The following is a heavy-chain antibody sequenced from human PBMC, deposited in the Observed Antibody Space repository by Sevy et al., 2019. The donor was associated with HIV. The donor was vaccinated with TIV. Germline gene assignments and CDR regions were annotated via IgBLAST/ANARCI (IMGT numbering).Heavy chain of an antibody. CDR1: GFTFSSYA. CDR3: AKAPRSGSFYYFDY. D-gene: IGHD6-13*01. J-gene: IGHJ4*02. V-gene: IGHV3-23*01. Sequence: GGSLRLSCAASGFTFSSYAMSWVRQAPGKGLEWVSGISGSGGSTYYADSVKGRFTISRDNSKNTLYLQMNSLRAEDTAVYYCAKAPRSGSFYYFDYWGQGTLVTVSS. CDR2: ISGSGGST.